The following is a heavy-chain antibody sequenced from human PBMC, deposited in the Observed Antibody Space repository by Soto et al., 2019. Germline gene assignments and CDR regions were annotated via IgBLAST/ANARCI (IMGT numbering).Heavy chain of an antibody. Sequence: SETLSLTCTVSGGSISSSSYYWGWIRQPPGKGLEWIGSIYYSGSTYYNPSLKSRVTISVDTSKNQFSLKLSSVTAADTAVYYCASDHGYSYGTPTYYYYGMDVWGQGTTVTVSS. D-gene: IGHD5-18*01. CDR3: ASDHGYSYGTPTYYYYGMDV. CDR1: GGSISSSSYY. CDR2: IYYSGST. V-gene: IGHV4-39*01. J-gene: IGHJ6*02.